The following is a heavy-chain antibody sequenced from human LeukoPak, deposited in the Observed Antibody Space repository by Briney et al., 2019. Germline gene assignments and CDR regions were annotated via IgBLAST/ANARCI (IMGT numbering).Heavy chain of an antibody. D-gene: IGHD6-19*01. CDR2: IIPIFDTT. Sequence: TLKLSCKASGGTFSNYGTSWVRQAPGQGLEWMGAIIPIFDTTNYAQKFHGRVTITADKSKSTAYMELSSLRSEDTAVYYCARARYSTGWYWWFDPWGQGALVTVSS. V-gene: IGHV1-69*06. J-gene: IGHJ5*02. CDR3: ARARYSTGWYWWFDP. CDR1: GGTFSNYG.